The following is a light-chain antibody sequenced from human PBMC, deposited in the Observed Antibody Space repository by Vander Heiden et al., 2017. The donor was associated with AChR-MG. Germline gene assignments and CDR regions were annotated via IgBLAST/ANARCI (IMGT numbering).Light chain of an antibody. J-gene: IGKJ3*01. Sequence: DIQMTQSPSSLSASVGDRVTITCRASKSISSYLNWYQQKPGKAPKLLIYAASSLQRGLPSRFSGSGSGRDFTLTISSLQPEDFATYYCQQSDSTPLFTFGHGTKVDIK. CDR3: QQSDSTPLFT. CDR1: KSISSY. CDR2: AAS. V-gene: IGKV1-39*01.